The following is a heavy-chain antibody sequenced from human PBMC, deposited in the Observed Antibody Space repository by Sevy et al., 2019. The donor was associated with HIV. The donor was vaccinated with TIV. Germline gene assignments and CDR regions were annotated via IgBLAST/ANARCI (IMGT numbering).Heavy chain of an antibody. CDR2: IYYNGHT. V-gene: IGHV4-59*08. D-gene: IGHD3-10*01. Sequence: SETLSLTCTVSGGSITSLYWNWIRQPPGKGLEWISNIYYNGHTNYNPSLKNRVTLSLDTSKNQFSLRLSSVTAADTAMYYCAGENARGRGYSWGQGTLVTVSS. CDR3: AGENARGRGYS. CDR1: GGSITSLY. J-gene: IGHJ4*02.